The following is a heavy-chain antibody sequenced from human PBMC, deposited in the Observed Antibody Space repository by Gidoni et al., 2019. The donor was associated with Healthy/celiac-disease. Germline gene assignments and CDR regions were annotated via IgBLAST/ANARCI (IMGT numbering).Heavy chain of an antibody. Sequence: QVQLVQSGAEVKKPGSSVKVSCKASGGTFISSTISWVRQAPGQGLEWMGRIIPILGIANYAQKFQGRVTITADKSTSTAYMELSSLRSEDTAVYYCARFGFERYYDSSGGAFDIWGQGTMVTVSS. CDR1: GGTFISST. D-gene: IGHD3-22*01. CDR2: IIPILGIA. J-gene: IGHJ3*02. CDR3: ARFGFERYYDSSGGAFDI. V-gene: IGHV1-69*02.